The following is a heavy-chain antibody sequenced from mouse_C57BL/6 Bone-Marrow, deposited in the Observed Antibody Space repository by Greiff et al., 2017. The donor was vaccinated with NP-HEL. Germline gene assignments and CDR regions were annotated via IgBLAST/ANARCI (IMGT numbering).Heavy chain of an antibody. V-gene: IGHV1-76*01. J-gene: IGHJ2*01. CDR3: ARSVYWYYFDY. Sequence: VKLMESGAELVRPGASVKLSCKASGYTFTDYYINWVKQRPGQGLEWIARIYPGSGNTYYNEKFKGKATLTAEKSSSTAYMQLSSLTSEDSAVYCCARSVYWYYFDYWGQGTTLTVSS. CDR1: GYTFTDYY. CDR2: IYPGSGNT. D-gene: IGHD2-1*01.